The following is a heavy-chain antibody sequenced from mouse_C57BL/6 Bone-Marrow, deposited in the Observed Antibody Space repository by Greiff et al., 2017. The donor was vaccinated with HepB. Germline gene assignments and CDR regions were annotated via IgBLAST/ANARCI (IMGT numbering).Heavy chain of an antibody. CDR3: ARSLYDGSFDS. Sequence: QVQLQQPGAELVKPGASVKLSCKASGYTFTSYWMHWVKQRPGQGLEWIGMIHPNSGSTNYNEKFKSKATLTVDKSSSTAYMQLSSLTSEDSAVYYCARSLYDGSFDSWGQGTTLTVSS. CDR1: GYTFTSYW. D-gene: IGHD2-3*01. J-gene: IGHJ2*01. V-gene: IGHV1-64*01. CDR2: IHPNSGST.